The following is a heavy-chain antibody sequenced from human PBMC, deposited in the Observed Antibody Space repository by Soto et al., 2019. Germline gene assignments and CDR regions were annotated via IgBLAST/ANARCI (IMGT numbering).Heavy chain of an antibody. V-gene: IGHV3-23*01. CDR1: GFTFSSYA. CDR2: ISGSGGST. D-gene: IGHD4-4*01. CDR3: AKGPVTTLNYYYYGMDV. J-gene: IGHJ6*02. Sequence: EVQLLESEGGLVQPGGSLRLSCAASGFTFSSYAMSWVRQAPGKGLEWVSAISGSGGSTYYADSVKGRFTISRDNSNNTLQLQMKSLRDEDTAVYYCAKGPVTTLNYYYYGMDVWGQGTTVTVSS.